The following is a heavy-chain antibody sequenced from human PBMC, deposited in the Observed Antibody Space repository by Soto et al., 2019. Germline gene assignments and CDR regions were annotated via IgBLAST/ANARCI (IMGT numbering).Heavy chain of an antibody. V-gene: IGHV1-18*01. CDR3: ARDTYYYDSSGYYANYGMDV. D-gene: IGHD3-22*01. CDR2: ISAYNGNI. J-gene: IGHJ6*02. Sequence: ASVKVFCKASGYSFSNYGISWVRQAPGQGLEWMGWISAYNGNINYAQKVQGRVTLTTDKSTSTAHMEVRSLTSDDTAVYYCARDTYYYDSSGYYANYGMDVWGQGTTVTVSS. CDR1: GYSFSNYG.